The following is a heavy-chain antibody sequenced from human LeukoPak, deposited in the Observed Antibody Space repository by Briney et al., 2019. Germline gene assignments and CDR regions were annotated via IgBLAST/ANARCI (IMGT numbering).Heavy chain of an antibody. CDR3: ASQLWFGELLRYNWFDP. CDR1: GGSISSSSYY. V-gene: IGHV4-39*01. J-gene: IGHJ5*02. Sequence: SETLSLTCTVSGGSISSSSYYWGWIRQPPGKGLEWIGSIYYSGSTYYNPSLKSRVTISIDTSKNQFSLKLSSVTAADTAVYYCASQLWFGELLRYNWFDPWGQGTLVTVSS. CDR2: IYYSGST. D-gene: IGHD3-10*01.